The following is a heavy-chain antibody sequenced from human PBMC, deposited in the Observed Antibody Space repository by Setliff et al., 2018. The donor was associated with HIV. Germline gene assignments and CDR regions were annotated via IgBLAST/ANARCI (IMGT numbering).Heavy chain of an antibody. CDR2: ISPDNAGT. CDR3: ARFEEVGDQGFSGTRYYYMDV. V-gene: IGHV1-2*02. CDR1: GYTFSSSG. D-gene: IGHD2-8*01. Sequence: ASVKVSCKASGYTFSSSGISWVRQAPGQGLEWMGWISPDNAGTRIPRTFRGRVTLTRDTSINTAYMELSGLRSDDTAMYFCARFEEVGDQGFSGTRYYYMDVWGKGTTVTVSS. J-gene: IGHJ6*03.